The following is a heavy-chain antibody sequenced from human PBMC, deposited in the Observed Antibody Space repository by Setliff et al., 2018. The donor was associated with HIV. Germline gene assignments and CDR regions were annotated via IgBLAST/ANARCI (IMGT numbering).Heavy chain of an antibody. Sequence: PGGSLRLSCAASGFTLRTHSMNWVRQAPGKGLEWIGTLYHSGSPIYNSSLKSRVTISGDPSNNQLSLSLSSVTAADTAVYYCARARGRAQLSYYFDYWGQGRLVTVSS. V-gene: IGHV4-59*11. D-gene: IGHD2-2*01. CDR3: ARARGRAQLSYYFDY. CDR1: GFTLRTHS. CDR2: LYHSGSP. J-gene: IGHJ4*02.